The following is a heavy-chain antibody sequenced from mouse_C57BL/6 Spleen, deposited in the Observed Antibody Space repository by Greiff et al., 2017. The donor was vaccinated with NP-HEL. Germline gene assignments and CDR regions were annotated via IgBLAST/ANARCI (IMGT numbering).Heavy chain of an antibody. Sequence: QVQLQQPGAELVRPGSSVKLSCKASGYTFTSYWMHWVKQRPIQGLEWIGNIDPSDSEPHYNQKFKDKATLTVDKSSSTAYMQLSSLPSADSAVYYCARYSNYAMDYWGQGTSVTVSS. CDR2: IDPSDSEP. V-gene: IGHV1-52*01. J-gene: IGHJ4*01. D-gene: IGHD2-5*01. CDR3: ARYSNYAMDY. CDR1: GYTFTSYW.